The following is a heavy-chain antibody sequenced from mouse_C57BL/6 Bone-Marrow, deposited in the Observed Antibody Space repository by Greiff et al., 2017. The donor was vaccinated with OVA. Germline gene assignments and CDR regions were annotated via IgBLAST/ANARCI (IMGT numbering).Heavy chain of an antibody. Sequence: EVKLVESGGDLVKPGGSLKLSCAASGFTFSSYGMSWVRQTPDKRLEWVATISSGGSYTYYPDSVKGRFTISRDNAKNTLYLQMSSRKSEDTAMYYCARHEAGPYYYAMDYWGQGTSVTVSS. J-gene: IGHJ4*01. V-gene: IGHV5-6*01. CDR3: ARHEAGPYYYAMDY. CDR2: ISSGGSYT. CDR1: GFTFSSYG.